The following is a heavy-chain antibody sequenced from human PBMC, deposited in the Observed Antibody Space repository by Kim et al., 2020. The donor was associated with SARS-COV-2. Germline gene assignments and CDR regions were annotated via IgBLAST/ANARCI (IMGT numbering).Heavy chain of an antibody. J-gene: IGHJ3*02. CDR1: GFTFSSYA. D-gene: IGHD6-19*01. CDR2: ISYDGSNK. V-gene: IGHV3-30*04. Sequence: GGSLRLSCAASGFTFSSYAMHWVRQAPGKGLEWVAVISYDGSNKYYADSVKGRFTISRDNSKNTLYLQMNSLRAEDTAVYYCARGQWLVDVARNDAFDIWGQGTMVTVSS. CDR3: ARGQWLVDVARNDAFDI.